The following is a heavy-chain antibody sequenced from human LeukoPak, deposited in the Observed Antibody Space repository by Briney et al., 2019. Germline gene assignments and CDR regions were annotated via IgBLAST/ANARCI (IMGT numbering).Heavy chain of an antibody. CDR3: ATDHQRGGFQR. CDR1: GFSAVDKA. V-gene: IGHV3-43*02. CDR2: IRGDGATT. D-gene: IGHD3-16*01. Sequence: SQRLSCAASGFSAVDKAVDWVSQAAGNGREWIYLIRGDGATTYLEVSVQGRFNLSRDNSNSSLYVQMHSLRSDDSALYYCATDHQRGGFQRWGQGTLVTDSS. J-gene: IGHJ1*01.